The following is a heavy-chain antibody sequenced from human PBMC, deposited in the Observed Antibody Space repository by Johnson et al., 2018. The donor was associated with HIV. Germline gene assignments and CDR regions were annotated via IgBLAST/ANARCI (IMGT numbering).Heavy chain of an antibody. CDR2: IPWNGGGT. CDR1: GFTLDDYG. Sequence: VQLVESGGGVVRPGGPLRLPCAASGFTLDDYGLSWVRQAQGKGLEWVPGIPWNGGGTGYAHSLQGRFTISRDNAKNSRYLQMNSRRAEDTALSYCARGVDYYEGREDAFDLWGQGTMVTVSS. V-gene: IGHV3-20*04. J-gene: IGHJ3*01. D-gene: IGHD3-22*01. CDR3: ARGVDYYEGREDAFDL.